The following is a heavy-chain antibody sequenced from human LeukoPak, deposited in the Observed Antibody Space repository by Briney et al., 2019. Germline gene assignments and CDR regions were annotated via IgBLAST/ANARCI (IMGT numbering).Heavy chain of an antibody. V-gene: IGHV3-23*01. J-gene: IGHJ4*02. Sequence: GGSLRLSCAASGFSFSSYAMSWVRQAPGKGLEWVSGINGRGDSTVYADSVKGRFTISRDNSKNTLYLQMNSLRTEDTAVYYCAKEFRVDRTGKTISNFDYWGQGTLVTVSS. CDR1: GFSFSSYA. CDR2: INGRGDST. CDR3: AKEFRVDRTGKTISNFDY. D-gene: IGHD3-9*01.